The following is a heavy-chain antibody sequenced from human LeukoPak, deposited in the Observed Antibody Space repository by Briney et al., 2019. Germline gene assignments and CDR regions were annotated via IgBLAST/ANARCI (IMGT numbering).Heavy chain of an antibody. CDR3: ARERYYYGSGDNNWFDP. V-gene: IGHV4-39*07. J-gene: IGHJ5*02. Sequence: SETLSLTCTVSGGSISSSSYYWGWIRQPPGKGLKWIGSIYYSGSTYYNPSLKSRVTISVDTSKNQFSLKLSSVTAADTAVYYCARERYYYGSGDNNWFDPWGQGTLVTVSS. CDR1: GGSISSSSYY. D-gene: IGHD3-10*01. CDR2: IYYSGST.